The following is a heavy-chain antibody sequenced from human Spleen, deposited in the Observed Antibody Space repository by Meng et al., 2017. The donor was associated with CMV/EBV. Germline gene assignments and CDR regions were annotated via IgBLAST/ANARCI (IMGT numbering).Heavy chain of an antibody. CDR1: GDSINTNN. CDR3: ARVARGILNAYYFDS. V-gene: IGHV3-48*04. J-gene: IGHJ4*02. CDR2: ISTTSNSI. D-gene: IGHD6-13*01. Sequence: ETLSLTCAVSGDSINTNNWWSWVRQGPGKGLEWVAYISTTSNSIYYADSVKGRFTISRDNAKNSLYLQMNSLSPDDTAIYYCARVARGILNAYYFDSWGQGTLVTVSS.